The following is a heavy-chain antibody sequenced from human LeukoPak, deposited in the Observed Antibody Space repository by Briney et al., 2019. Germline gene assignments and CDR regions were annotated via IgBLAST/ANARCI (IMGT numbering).Heavy chain of an antibody. CDR2: ISSSSSYI. D-gene: IGHD6-19*01. Sequence: GGSLRLSCAASGFTFSSYSMNWVRQAPGKGLEWVSSISSSSSYIYYADSVKGRFTISRDNAKNSLYLQMNSLRAEDTAVYYCARDPSGMRSGWYADYWGQGTLVTVSS. CDR3: ARDPSGMRSGWYADY. CDR1: GFTFSSYS. V-gene: IGHV3-21*01. J-gene: IGHJ4*02.